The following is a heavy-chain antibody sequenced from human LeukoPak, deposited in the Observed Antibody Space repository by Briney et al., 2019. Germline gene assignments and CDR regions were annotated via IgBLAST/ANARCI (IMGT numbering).Heavy chain of an antibody. Sequence: SETLSLTCTVSGGSISSYYWNWIRQPPGKGLEWIGYIYYSGSTNYNPSLKTRVTISVDTSKNQSSLKLSSVTAADAAVYYCARGRSYFDYWGQGTLVTVSS. V-gene: IGHV4-59*01. J-gene: IGHJ4*02. CDR2: IYYSGST. CDR1: GGSISSYY. CDR3: ARGRSYFDY.